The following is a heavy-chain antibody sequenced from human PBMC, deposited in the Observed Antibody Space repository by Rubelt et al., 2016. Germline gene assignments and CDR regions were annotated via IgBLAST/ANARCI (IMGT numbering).Heavy chain of an antibody. J-gene: IGHJ4*02. V-gene: IGHV1-69*01. CDR2: ITPIIATT. D-gene: IGHD6-13*01. Sequence: MGGITPIIATTNYAQKFQGRVTITADESTSTAYMELSSLRSEDTAVYYCARAAAAGTAGGFDYWGQGTLVTVSS. CDR3: ARAAAAGTAGGFDY.